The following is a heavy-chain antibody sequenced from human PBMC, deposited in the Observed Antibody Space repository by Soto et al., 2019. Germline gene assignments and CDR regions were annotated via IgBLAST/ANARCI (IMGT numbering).Heavy chain of an antibody. D-gene: IGHD3-10*01. V-gene: IGHV3-30*18. Sequence: QVQLVESGGGVVQPGRSLRLSCAASGFTFSSYGMHWVRQAPGKGLEWVAVISYDGSNKYYADSVKGRFTISRDNSKNTLYLQMNSLRAEDTAVYYCAKWITMVRAGGQGTLVTVSS. CDR2: ISYDGSNK. CDR1: GFTFSSYG. CDR3: AKWITMVRA. J-gene: IGHJ4*02.